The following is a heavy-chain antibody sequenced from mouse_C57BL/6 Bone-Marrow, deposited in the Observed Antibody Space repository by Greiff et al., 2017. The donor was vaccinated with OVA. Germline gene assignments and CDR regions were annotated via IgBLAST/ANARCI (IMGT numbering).Heavy chain of an antibody. V-gene: IGHV14-4*01. Sequence: VQLKESGAELVRPGASVKLSCTASGFNIKDDYMHWVKQRPEQGLEWIGWIDPENGDTEYASKFQGKATITADTSSNTAYLQLSSLTSEDTAVYYCTELWFAYWGQGTLVTVSA. J-gene: IGHJ3*01. CDR3: TELWFAY. D-gene: IGHD4-1*01. CDR2: IDPENGDT. CDR1: GFNIKDDY.